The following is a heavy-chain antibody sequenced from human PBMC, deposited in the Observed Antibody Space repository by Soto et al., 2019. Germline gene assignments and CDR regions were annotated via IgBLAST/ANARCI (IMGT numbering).Heavy chain of an antibody. D-gene: IGHD3-10*01. Sequence: QVQLVQSGAEVKKPGSSVKVSCKASGGTFSSYAIHWVRQAPGQGLEWMGGIIPIFGPPNYAQKFQGRVTITADESTSTVYTELISLISEDTAVYFCARALWFGGSLHYGMDVWGQGTSVTVSS. CDR2: IIPIFGPP. J-gene: IGHJ6*02. V-gene: IGHV1-69*01. CDR1: GGTFSSYA. CDR3: ARALWFGGSLHYGMDV.